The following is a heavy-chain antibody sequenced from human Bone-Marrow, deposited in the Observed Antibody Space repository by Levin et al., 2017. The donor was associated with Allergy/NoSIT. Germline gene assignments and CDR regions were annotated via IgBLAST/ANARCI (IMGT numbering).Heavy chain of an antibody. CDR1: GFSFRSYA. CDR3: AKHRMTTATINYFDA. J-gene: IGHJ5*02. V-gene: IGHV3-23*01. D-gene: IGHD4-17*01. CDR2: ISGSGST. Sequence: GGSLRLSCAASGFSFRSYAMTWVRQGPGRGLEWVSGISGSGSTYYADSVKGRFTISRDNSKSTLYLQMNNLRAEDTAIYYCAKHRMTTATINYFDAWGQGALVTVSS.